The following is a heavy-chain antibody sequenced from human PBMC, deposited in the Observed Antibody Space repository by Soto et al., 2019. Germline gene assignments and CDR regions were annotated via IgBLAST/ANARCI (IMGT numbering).Heavy chain of an antibody. CDR2: INAYNGDT. CDR1: GYDFTIFG. V-gene: IGHV1-18*01. D-gene: IGHD5-18*01. J-gene: IGHJ4*02. Sequence: QVHLVQSGGEVKKPGASVKVSCKTSGYDFTIFGISWVRQAPGQGLEWMAWINAYNGDTNYAQRFQGRVTVTTEASASTAYMDLRSLRPDDTAMYYCARAIAGGYGHTTLDYWGQGTLVTVSS. CDR3: ARAIAGGYGHTTLDY.